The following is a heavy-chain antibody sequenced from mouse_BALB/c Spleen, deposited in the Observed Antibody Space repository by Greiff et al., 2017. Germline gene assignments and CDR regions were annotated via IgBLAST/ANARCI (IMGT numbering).Heavy chain of an antibody. CDR1: GFSLSTYGIG. Sequence: QVTLKESGPGILQPSQTLSLTCSFSGFSLSTYGIGVGWIRQPSGKGLEWLAHIWWNDNKYYNTALKSRLTISKDTSNNQVFLKIASVDTEDTATYYCARIETATFDYWGQGTTLTVSS. CDR2: IWWNDNK. D-gene: IGHD1-2*01. J-gene: IGHJ2*01. V-gene: IGHV8-11*01. CDR3: ARIETATFDY.